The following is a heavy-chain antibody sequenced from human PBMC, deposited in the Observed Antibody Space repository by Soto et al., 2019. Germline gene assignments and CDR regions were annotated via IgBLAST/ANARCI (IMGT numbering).Heavy chain of an antibody. CDR3: ARVRQLVGYFPYYMEV. J-gene: IGHJ6*03. V-gene: IGHV1-18*01. Sequence: ASVKVSFKASGYTFTNYGITWVRQAPGQGLEWMGWISAYNGDTHYTQRLQGRVTMTTDTSTSTAYMELRGLRSDDTAVYYCARVRQLVGYFPYYMEVWGKGTTVTVSS. CDR1: GYTFTNYG. CDR2: ISAYNGDT. D-gene: IGHD6-6*01.